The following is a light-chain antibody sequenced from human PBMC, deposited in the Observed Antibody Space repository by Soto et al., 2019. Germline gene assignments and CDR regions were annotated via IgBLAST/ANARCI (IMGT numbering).Light chain of an antibody. Sequence: AIPLTQSPSSLSASVGDRVTITCRASQGISSALAWYQQKPGKAPKLLIYNASSLESGVPSRFCGSGSGTDFTLTISSLQPEDFATYCCQQFNSYPRTFGQGTKLEIK. J-gene: IGKJ2*01. CDR3: QQFNSYPRT. CDR2: NAS. CDR1: QGISSA. V-gene: IGKV1-13*02.